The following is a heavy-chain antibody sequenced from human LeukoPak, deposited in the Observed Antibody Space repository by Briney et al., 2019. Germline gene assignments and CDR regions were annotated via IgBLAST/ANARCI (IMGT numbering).Heavy chain of an antibody. CDR2: ISAYNGNT. J-gene: IGHJ6*02. D-gene: IGHD3-9*01. CDR1: GYTFTSYG. V-gene: IGHV1-18*01. Sequence: GASVKVSCKASGYTFTSYGISWVRQAPGQGLEWMGWISAYNGNTNYAQKLQGRVTMTTDTSASTAYMELRSLRSDDTAVYYCARDPTPVRYFDWLNPGASYYYGMDVWGQGTTVTVSS. CDR3: ARDPTPVRYFDWLNPGASYYYGMDV.